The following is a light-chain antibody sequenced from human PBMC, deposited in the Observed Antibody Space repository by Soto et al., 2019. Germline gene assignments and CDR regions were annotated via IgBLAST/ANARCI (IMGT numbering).Light chain of an antibody. CDR3: NSYTSSNTYV. CDR2: GNS. J-gene: IGLJ1*01. Sequence: QSVLTQPPSVSGAPGQRVTISCTGSSSNIGAGYDVHWYQQLPGTAPKLLIYGNSNRPSGVPDRFSGSKSGTSASLAITGLQAEDEADYYCNSYTSSNTYVFGTGTKSPS. V-gene: IGLV1-40*01. CDR1: SSNIGAGYD.